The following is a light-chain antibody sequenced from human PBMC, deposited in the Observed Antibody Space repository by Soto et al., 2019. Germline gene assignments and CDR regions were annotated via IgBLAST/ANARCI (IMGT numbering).Light chain of an antibody. J-gene: IGKJ3*01. V-gene: IGKV1-9*01. CDR1: QGISSY. CDR3: QQLNSYPPSYT. Sequence: IQLTQSPSSLSASVGDRVTITCRASQGISSYLAWYQKKPGKAPKLLIYAASTLQNGVPSRFSGSGSGSDCTLTISSLQPEDFATYYCQQLNSYPPSYTFGPGTKVDIK. CDR2: AAS.